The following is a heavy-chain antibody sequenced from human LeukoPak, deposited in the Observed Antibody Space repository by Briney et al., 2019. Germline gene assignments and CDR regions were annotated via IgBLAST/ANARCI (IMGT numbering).Heavy chain of an antibody. CDR3: ARGTYSYAKGWFDP. Sequence: SETLSLTCTVSGSSISSGNYYWSWIRQHPGKGLEGVGYIYSRGSTYYNPSLKSRVAISVDTSKNQFSLNLSSVTAADTAVYYCARGTYSYAKGWFDPWGQGTLVTVSS. CDR1: GSSISSGNYY. D-gene: IGHD5-18*01. V-gene: IGHV4-31*03. CDR2: IYSRGST. J-gene: IGHJ5*02.